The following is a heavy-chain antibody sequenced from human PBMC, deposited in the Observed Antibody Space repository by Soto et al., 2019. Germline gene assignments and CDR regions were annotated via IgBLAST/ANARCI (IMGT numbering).Heavy chain of an antibody. CDR3: TKDRLWGAGNSHSYHP. D-gene: IGHD3-16*01. CDR1: GFTFNTYI. J-gene: IGHJ5*02. V-gene: IGHV3-23*01. CDR2: ISGSGGNT. Sequence: EVQLLESGGGLVQPGGSIRLSCAASGFTFNTYIMGWVRQAPGKGLEWVAAISGSGGNTYYADSVKGRFTISRDNSKSTLYLQLNSLRAEDTAVYFCTKDRLWGAGNSHSYHPWGQGNLVTVSS.